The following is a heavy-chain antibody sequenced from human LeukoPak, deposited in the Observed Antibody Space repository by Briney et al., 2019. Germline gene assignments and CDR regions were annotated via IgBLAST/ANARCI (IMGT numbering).Heavy chain of an antibody. D-gene: IGHD6-6*01. CDR1: GGSISSYY. CDR3: ARELGAARHLYYMDV. V-gene: IGHV4-59*12. Sequence: SETLSLTCTVSGGSISSYYWSWIRQPPGKGLEWIGYIYYSGSTNYNPSLKSRVTISVDTSKNQFSLKLSSVTAADTAVYYCARELGAARHLYYMDVWGKGTTVTVSS. CDR2: IYYSGST. J-gene: IGHJ6*03.